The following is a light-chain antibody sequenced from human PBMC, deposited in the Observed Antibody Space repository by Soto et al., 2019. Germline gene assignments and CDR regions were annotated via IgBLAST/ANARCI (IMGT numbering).Light chain of an antibody. Sequence: TLSLSPGDTATPSCRASQSLGSDLAWDQQKPGQAPRLLIYDASNRATGIPARFSGSGSGTDFTLTISSLEPEDFAVYHCQQRSNWPTFGQGTRLEIK. J-gene: IGKJ5*01. CDR1: QSLGSD. CDR3: QQRSNWPT. CDR2: DAS. V-gene: IGKV3-11*01.